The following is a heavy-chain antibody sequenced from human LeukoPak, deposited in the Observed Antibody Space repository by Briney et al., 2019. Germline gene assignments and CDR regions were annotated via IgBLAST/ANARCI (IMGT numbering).Heavy chain of an antibody. V-gene: IGHV3-74*01. Sequence: GGSLRLSCAASGFTVSSNYMSWVRQAPGKGLVWVSRINTDGSSTSYADSVKGRFTISRDNAKNTLYLQMNSLRAEDTAVYYCARDYGWYSSSWYENYYYMDVWGKGTTVTVSS. J-gene: IGHJ6*03. CDR1: GFTVSSNY. CDR2: INTDGSST. D-gene: IGHD6-13*01. CDR3: ARDYGWYSSSWYENYYYMDV.